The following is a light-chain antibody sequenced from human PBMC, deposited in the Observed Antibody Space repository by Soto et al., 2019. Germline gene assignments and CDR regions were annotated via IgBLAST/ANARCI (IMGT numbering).Light chain of an antibody. V-gene: IGLV2-14*01. CDR1: SSDVGGYNY. CDR3: SSYTSSSTLV. CDR2: EVS. J-gene: IGLJ1*01. Sequence: QSALTQPASVSGCPGQSITISCTGTSSDVGGYNYVSWYQQHPGKAPKLMIYEVSNRPSGVSNRFSGSKSGNTASLTISGLQAEDEADYYCSSYTSSSTLVFGTGTRSPS.